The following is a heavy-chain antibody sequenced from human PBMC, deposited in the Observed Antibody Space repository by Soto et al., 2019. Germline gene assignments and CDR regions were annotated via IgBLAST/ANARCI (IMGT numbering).Heavy chain of an antibody. D-gene: IGHD3-3*01. CDR2: ISESTGTP. Sequence: GGSLRLSCAASGFTFRSYALSWVRQAPGKGLDWVSTISESTGTPFYADSVKGRFTISRDNSKNTLYLQMNSLRAEDTAVYYCAKDYDFWSGYWFDPWGQGTLVTVSS. J-gene: IGHJ5*02. V-gene: IGHV3-23*01. CDR1: GFTFRSYA. CDR3: AKDYDFWSGYWFDP.